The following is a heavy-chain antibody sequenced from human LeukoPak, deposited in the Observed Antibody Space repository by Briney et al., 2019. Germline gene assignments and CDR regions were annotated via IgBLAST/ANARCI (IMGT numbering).Heavy chain of an antibody. CDR2: IKSKTDGGTT. J-gene: IGHJ4*02. V-gene: IGHV3-15*01. D-gene: IGHD1-1*01. CDR3: VRQQTPHGNFDY. Sequence: GGSLRLSCAASGFTFSNAWMSWVRQAPGKGLEWVGRIKSKTDGGTTDYAAPVKGRFTISRDDSKNTLYLQMNSLKTEDTAVYYCVRQQTPHGNFDYWGQGTLVTVSS. CDR1: GFTFSNAW.